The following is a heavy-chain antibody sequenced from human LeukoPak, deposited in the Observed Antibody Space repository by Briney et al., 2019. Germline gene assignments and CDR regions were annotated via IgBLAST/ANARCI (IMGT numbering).Heavy chain of an antibody. Sequence: GGSLRLSCAASGFTFSSYSMNWVRQAPGKGLEWVSSISSSSSYIYYADSVKGRFTISRDNAKNSLYLQMNSLRAEDTAVYYCARGGVEYCYDSSGYALDYWGQGTLVTVSS. CDR2: ISSSSSYI. CDR1: GFTFSSYS. J-gene: IGHJ4*02. D-gene: IGHD3-22*01. CDR3: ARGGVEYCYDSSGYALDY. V-gene: IGHV3-21*01.